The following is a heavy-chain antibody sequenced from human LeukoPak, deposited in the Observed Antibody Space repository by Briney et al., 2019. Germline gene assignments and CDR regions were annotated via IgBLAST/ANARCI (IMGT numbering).Heavy chain of an antibody. V-gene: IGHV3-23*01. CDR1: GVTLSSYA. J-gene: IGHJ4*02. CDR3: AKGFSDSTFFY. D-gene: IGHD3-3*02. CDR2: ISGSGDNT. Sequence: GGSLRLSCAASGVTLSSYAMRWVRQAPEKGLECVSSISGSGDNTYYADSVKGRFTISRDNSKNMVYLEMNSLRVEDTAIYYCAKGFSDSTFFYWGQGTQVTVSS.